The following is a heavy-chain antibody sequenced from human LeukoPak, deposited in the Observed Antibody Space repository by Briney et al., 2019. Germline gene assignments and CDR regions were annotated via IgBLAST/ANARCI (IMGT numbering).Heavy chain of an antibody. CDR1: GYSFTSCW. D-gene: IGHD6-19*01. CDR3: ARRSRSGGCRY. Sequence: GESLQISCQGSGYSFTSCWTGWVRQMPGKGLEWMGIIYPGDSDTRYSPSFQGQVTISADKSISTAYLQWSSLKASDTAMYYCARRSRSGGCRYWGQGTLVTVSS. J-gene: IGHJ4*02. CDR2: IYPGDSDT. V-gene: IGHV5-51*01.